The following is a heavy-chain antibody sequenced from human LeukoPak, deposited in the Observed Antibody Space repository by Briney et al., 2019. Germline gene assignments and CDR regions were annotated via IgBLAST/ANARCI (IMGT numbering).Heavy chain of an antibody. CDR3: ARDLLGTRDY. CDR2: INRARGEK. CDR1: GFTFSSYA. Sequence: GGSLRLSCAASGFTFSSYAMSWVRQAPGKGLEWVATINRARGEKYYVDPVKGRFTISRDNAKNSLYLQMNSLRAEDTAVYYCARDLLGTRDYWGQGTLVTVSS. D-gene: IGHD7-27*01. V-gene: IGHV3-7*01. J-gene: IGHJ4*02.